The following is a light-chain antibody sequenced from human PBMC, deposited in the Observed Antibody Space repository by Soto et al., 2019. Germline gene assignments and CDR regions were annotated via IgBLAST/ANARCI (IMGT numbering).Light chain of an antibody. CDR3: QQRSSWIT. CDR1: QSISSS. J-gene: IGKJ5*01. V-gene: IGKV3-11*01. CDR2: DAS. Sequence: IVSTQSPTTLSLWPGETAVLSCRASQSISSSLSWYQQRPGQAPRLLIYDASNRAPGIPARFSGSGSGTVFTLTISSLEPEDFALYYCQQRSSWITFGQGTRLEIE.